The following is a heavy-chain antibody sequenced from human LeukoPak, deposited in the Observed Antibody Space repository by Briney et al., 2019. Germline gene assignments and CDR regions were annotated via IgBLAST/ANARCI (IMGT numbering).Heavy chain of an antibody. CDR2: IYYSGST. CDR1: GGSISRYY. V-gene: IGHV4-59*08. D-gene: IGHD3-22*01. J-gene: IGHJ6*02. CDR3: ARLNYDSSGYYYYGMDV. Sequence: SETLSLTCTVSGGSISRYYWSWIRQPPGKGLEWIGYIYYSGSTNYNPSLKSRVTISVDTSKNQFSLKLSSVTAADTAVYYCARLNYDSSGYYYYGMDVWGQGTTVTVSS.